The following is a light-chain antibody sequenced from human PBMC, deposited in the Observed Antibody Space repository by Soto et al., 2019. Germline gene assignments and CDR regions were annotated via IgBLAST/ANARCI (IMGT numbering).Light chain of an antibody. CDR2: EVS. J-gene: IGLJ1*01. Sequence: QSAVTQPACVSGSPGQSITISCTGTSSDVGSYNYVSWYQQHPGKAPKLMIYEVSDRPSGISSRFSGSKSGNTASLTISGLQTEDEADYYCSSYTSSSTLFGTGTKVTAL. CDR1: SSDVGSYNY. V-gene: IGLV2-14*01. CDR3: SSYTSSSTL.